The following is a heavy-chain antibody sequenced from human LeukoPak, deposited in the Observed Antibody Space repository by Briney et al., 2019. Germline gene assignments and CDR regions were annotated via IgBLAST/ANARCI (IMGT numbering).Heavy chain of an antibody. CDR2: ISSSGSTI. CDR3: ARSVFWHGNAFDI. J-gene: IGHJ3*02. D-gene: IGHD3-3*01. CDR1: GFTFSSYS. Sequence: GGSLRLSCAASGFTFSSYSMNWVRQAPGKGLEWVSYISSSGSTIYYADSVKGRFTISRDNAKNSLYLQMNSLRAEDTAVYYCARSVFWHGNAFDIWGQGTMVTVSS. V-gene: IGHV3-48*04.